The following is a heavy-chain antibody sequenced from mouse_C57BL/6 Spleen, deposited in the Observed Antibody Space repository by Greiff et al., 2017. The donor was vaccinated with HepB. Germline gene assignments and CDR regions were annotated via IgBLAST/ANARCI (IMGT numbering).Heavy chain of an antibody. CDR1: GFTFSSYA. CDR3: TRAPYGNYDY. Sequence: EVKLEESGEGLVKPGGSLKLSCEASGFTFSSYAMSWVRQTPEKRLEWVAYISSGGDYIYYADTVKGRFTISRDNARNTLYLQMSSLKSEDTAMYYCTRAPYGNYDYWGQGTTLTVSS. V-gene: IGHV5-9-1*02. CDR2: ISSGGDYI. J-gene: IGHJ2*01. D-gene: IGHD2-1*01.